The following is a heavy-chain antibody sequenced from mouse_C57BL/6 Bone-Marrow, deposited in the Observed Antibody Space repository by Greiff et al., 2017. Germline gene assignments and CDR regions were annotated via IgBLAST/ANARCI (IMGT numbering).Heavy chain of an antibody. CDR2: IYPGSGST. CDR1: GYTFTSYW. V-gene: IGHV1-55*01. CDR3: AREVYSNYVFDY. J-gene: IGHJ2*01. D-gene: IGHD2-5*01. Sequence: QVQLQQPGAELVKPGASVKMSCKASGYTFTSYWITWVKQRPGQGLEWIGDIYPGSGSTNYNEKFKSKATLTVDTSSSTAYMQLSSLTSEDSAVYYCAREVYSNYVFDYWGQGTTLTVSS.